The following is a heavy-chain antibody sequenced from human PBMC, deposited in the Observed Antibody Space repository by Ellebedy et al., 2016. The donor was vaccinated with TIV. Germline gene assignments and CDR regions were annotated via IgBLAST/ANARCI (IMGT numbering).Heavy chain of an antibody. V-gene: IGHV3-21*01. J-gene: IGHJ4*02. CDR2: ISSSSIYI. D-gene: IGHD3-10*01. CDR3: ARDRETDFDY. CDR1: GSTFSSYN. Sequence: GESLKISXAASGSTFSSYNMNWVRQAPGKGLEWVSSISSSSIYIYYADSVKGRFTISRDNTKNSLFLQMNNLRVEDTAVYYCARDRETDFDYWGQGTLVTVSS.